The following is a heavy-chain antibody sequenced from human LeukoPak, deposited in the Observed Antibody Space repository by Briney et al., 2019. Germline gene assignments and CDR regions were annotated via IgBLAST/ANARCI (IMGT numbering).Heavy chain of an antibody. D-gene: IGHD2-2*01. J-gene: IGHJ5*02. CDR3: ARGGAYCSSTSCYDPSEAWFDP. CDR2: INHSGST. CDR1: GGSFSGYY. V-gene: IGHV4-34*01. Sequence: SETLSLTCAVYGGSFSGYYWSWIRQPPGKGLEWIGEINHSGSTNYNPSLRSRVTISVDTSKNQFSLKLSSVTAADTAVYYCARGGAYCSSTSCYDPSEAWFDPWGQGTLVTVSS.